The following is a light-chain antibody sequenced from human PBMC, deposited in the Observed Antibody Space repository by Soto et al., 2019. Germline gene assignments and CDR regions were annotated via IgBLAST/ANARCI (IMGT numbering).Light chain of an antibody. J-gene: IGKJ4*01. CDR3: QQSNTYPLT. CDR1: QSISTR. V-gene: IGKV1-5*03. CDR2: KAS. Sequence: DIPMTQSPSTLSASVGDRVTITCRASQSISTRLAWYQQKPGKAPKLLIYKASSLESGVTSRFSGSGSGTAFTLTISSLQPDDFATYYCQQSNTYPLTFGGGTTVEIK.